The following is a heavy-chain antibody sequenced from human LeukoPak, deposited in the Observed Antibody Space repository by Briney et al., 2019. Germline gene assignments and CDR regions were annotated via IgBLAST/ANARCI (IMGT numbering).Heavy chain of an antibody. CDR1: GVKGSSYD. J-gene: IGHJ6*03. D-gene: IGHD6-19*01. CDR2: IIPIFGTA. V-gene: IGHV1-69*05. CDR3: ARTLPGIAVAGTINYYYYSIDV. Sequence: SAWKFSCSASGVKGSSYDISGVRHAHRQGLEWMGGIIPIFGTANYAQKFQGIVTITTDESTSTAYMELSSLRSEDTAVYYCARTLPGIAVAGTINYYYYSIDVWGKGTTVTVSS.